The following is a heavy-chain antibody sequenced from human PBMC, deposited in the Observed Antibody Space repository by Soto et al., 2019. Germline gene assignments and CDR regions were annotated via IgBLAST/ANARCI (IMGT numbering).Heavy chain of an antibody. V-gene: IGHV4-39*01. J-gene: IGHJ4*02. CDR1: GGSVTNSSYY. CDR3: VSQRTTVLTQAYFDY. CDR2: VYYRGRS. Sequence: PSETLSLTCTVSGGSVTNSSYYWGWIRQSPGKGLEWIGSVYYRGRSYSKSSVKSRVTISVDTSKNQFSLNVNSVTASDTAVYFCVSQRTTVLTQAYFDYWGPGALVTVSS. D-gene: IGHD4-4*01.